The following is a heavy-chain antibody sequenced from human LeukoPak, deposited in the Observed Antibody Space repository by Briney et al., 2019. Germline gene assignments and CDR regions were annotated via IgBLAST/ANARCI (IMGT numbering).Heavy chain of an antibody. V-gene: IGHV4-39*07. CDR3: ARGGTLYGSGS. CDR2: IYYSGST. CDR1: GGSISNSSYY. Sequence: SETLSLTCTVSGGSISNSSYYWGWIRQPPWKGLEWIGTIYYSGSTYYNPSLKSRVTISVDTSKNQFSLRLSSVTAADTAVYYCARGGTLYGSGSWGQGTLVTVSS. J-gene: IGHJ4*02. D-gene: IGHD3-10*01.